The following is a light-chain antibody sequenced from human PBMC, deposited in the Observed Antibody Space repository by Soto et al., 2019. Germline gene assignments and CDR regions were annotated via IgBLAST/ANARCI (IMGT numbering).Light chain of an antibody. Sequence: DIQMTQSPSTLSASVGDRVTITCRASQSISSWLAWYQQKPGKAPKLLIYKASSLEGGVPSRFSGSGSGTEFTLTITSLQADAFATYYGQQDYLYPLTFGGGTKVEIK. CDR1: QSISSW. CDR2: KAS. J-gene: IGKJ4*01. CDR3: QQDYLYPLT. V-gene: IGKV1-5*03.